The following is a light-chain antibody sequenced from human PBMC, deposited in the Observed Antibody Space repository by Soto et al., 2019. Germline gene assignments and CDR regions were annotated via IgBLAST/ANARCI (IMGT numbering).Light chain of an antibody. V-gene: IGKV3-15*01. J-gene: IGKJ5*01. CDR2: YAS. CDR3: QLYNNWPPIT. CDR1: QSVSNN. Sequence: EIMMTQSPATLSVSPGERATHSCRASQSVSNNLAWYQQKPGQAPRLLSYYASTRATGIPARFSGSESGTEFTLTISSLQSEDFALYYCQLYNNWPPITFGQGTSLEIK.